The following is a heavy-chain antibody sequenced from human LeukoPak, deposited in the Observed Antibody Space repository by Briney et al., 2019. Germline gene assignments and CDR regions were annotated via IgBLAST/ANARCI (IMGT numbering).Heavy chain of an antibody. V-gene: IGHV3-30*18. J-gene: IGHJ4*02. CDR3: AKGGGVTTTLGY. Sequence: AGGSLRLSCAASGFTFSSYGMHWVRQAPGKGLEWVAVISYDGSNKYYADSVKGRFTISRDNSKNTLYLQMNSLRAEDTAVYYCAKGGGVTTTLGYWGQGTLVTVSS. CDR1: GFTFSSYG. CDR2: ISYDGSNK. D-gene: IGHD4-17*01.